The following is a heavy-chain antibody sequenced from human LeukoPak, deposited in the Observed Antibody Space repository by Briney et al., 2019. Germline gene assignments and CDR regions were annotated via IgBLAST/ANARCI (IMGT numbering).Heavy chain of an antibody. CDR2: ISYDGSNK. J-gene: IGHJ6*03. V-gene: IGHV3-30*18. CDR3: AKGTSGIIGGGDDYYMDV. Sequence: HPGGSLTLSCAASGFTFSSYGMHWVRQAPGKGLEWVVVISYDGSNKYYADSVKRRFTISRENSKNTLYLHMISLRPDDTAVYFFAKGTSGIIGGGDDYYMDVWGKGTRVTISS. D-gene: IGHD1-26*01. CDR1: GFTFSSYG.